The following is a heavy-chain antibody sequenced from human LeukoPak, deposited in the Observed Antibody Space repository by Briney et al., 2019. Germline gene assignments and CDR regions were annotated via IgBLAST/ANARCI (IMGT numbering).Heavy chain of an antibody. Sequence: GGSLRLSCAASGFTFSSYAMHWVRQAPGKGLEWVAVISYDGSNKYYADSVKGRFTISRDNSKNTLYLQINSLRAEDTAVYYCARQDYYDRNEYFQHWGQGTLVTVSS. CDR2: ISYDGSNK. CDR1: GFTFSSYA. V-gene: IGHV3-30*04. CDR3: ARQDYYDRNEYFQH. D-gene: IGHD3-22*01. J-gene: IGHJ1*01.